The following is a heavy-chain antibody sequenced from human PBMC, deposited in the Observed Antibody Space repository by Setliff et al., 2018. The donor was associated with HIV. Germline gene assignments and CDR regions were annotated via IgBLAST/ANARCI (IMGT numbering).Heavy chain of an antibody. CDR2: INPNSGGT. D-gene: IGHD1-26*01. CDR3: ARDRLSYNFYYYGMDV. Sequence: ASVKVSCKAPGDTFTGYYMHWVRQAPGQGLELMGWINPNSGGTNYAQKFQGRVIMTRDTSISTAYMQLSRLRSDDTAVYYCARDRLSYNFYYYGMDVWGQGTTVTVSS. V-gene: IGHV1-2*02. CDR1: GDTFTGYY. J-gene: IGHJ6*02.